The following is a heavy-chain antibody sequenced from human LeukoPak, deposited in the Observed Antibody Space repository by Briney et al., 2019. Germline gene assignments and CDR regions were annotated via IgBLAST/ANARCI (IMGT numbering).Heavy chain of an antibody. Sequence: ASVKVSCKASGYTFTSYGISWVRQAPGQGLEWMGWISAYNGNTNYAQKLQGRVTMTTDTSTSTAYMEPRSLRSDDTAVYYCARGPRITIFGVVIQTLPQYYFDYWGQGTLVTVSS. CDR2: ISAYNGNT. J-gene: IGHJ4*02. V-gene: IGHV1-18*01. CDR3: ARGPRITIFGVVIQTLPQYYFDY. CDR1: GYTFTSYG. D-gene: IGHD3-3*01.